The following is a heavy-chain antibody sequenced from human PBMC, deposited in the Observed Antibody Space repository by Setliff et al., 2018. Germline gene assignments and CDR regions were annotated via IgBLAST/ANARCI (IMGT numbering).Heavy chain of an antibody. J-gene: IGHJ4*02. Sequence: TLSLTCGVSGYSIRNGYYWAWIRQPPGKGLEWIGSIYHGGTTYYSPSLKTRVTMSVDPSKNQFSLHLSSVTAADTAIYYCARHSSWGTVTDRLHYNFFDFWGQGTLVTVSS. CDR2: IYHGGTT. D-gene: IGHD3-10*01. V-gene: IGHV4-38-2*01. CDR1: GYSIRNGYY. CDR3: ARHSSWGTVTDRLHYNFFDF.